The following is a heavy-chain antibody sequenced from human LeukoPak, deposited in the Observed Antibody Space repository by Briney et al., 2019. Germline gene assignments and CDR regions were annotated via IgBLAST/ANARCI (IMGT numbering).Heavy chain of an antibody. D-gene: IGHD3-22*01. J-gene: IGHJ4*02. CDR3: AIRPIKPYYYDSSGTFGG. V-gene: IGHV3-23*01. Sequence: PGGSLRLSCAASGFTFSSYAMSWVRQAPGKGLEWVSAISGSGGSTYYADSVKGRFTISRDNSKNTLYLQMNSLRAEDTAVYYCAIRPIKPYYYDSSGTFGGWGQGTLVTVSS. CDR2: ISGSGGST. CDR1: GFTFSSYA.